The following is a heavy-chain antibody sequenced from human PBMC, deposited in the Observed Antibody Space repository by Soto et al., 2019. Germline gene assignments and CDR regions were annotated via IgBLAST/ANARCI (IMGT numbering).Heavy chain of an antibody. CDR2: ISGSGSPI. CDR1: GFSLTNYD. CDR3: ARDRNDCGVIKGDY. Sequence: EVQLVESGGGLAQPGGSLRLSCTASGFSLTNYDMNWLRQAPGRGPEWLSYISGSGSPIYYADSVMGRFTISRDTAKNSLYLHMNSLRVEDTAVYYCARDRNDCGVIKGDYWGPGTLVTVSS. D-gene: IGHD3-10*01. V-gene: IGHV3-48*03. J-gene: IGHJ4*02.